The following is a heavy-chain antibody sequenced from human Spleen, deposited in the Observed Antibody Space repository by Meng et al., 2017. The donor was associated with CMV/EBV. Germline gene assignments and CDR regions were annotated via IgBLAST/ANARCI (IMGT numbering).Heavy chain of an antibody. D-gene: IGHD3-9*01. Sequence: GESLKISCAASGFTFSSYSMNWVRQAPGKGLEWVSSISSSSSYIYYADSVKGRFTISRDNAKNSLYLQMSSLRVEDTALYYCARAHRYLYGMDVWDQGTTVTVSS. CDR3: ARAHRYLYGMDV. CDR1: GFTFSSYS. CDR2: ISSSSSYI. V-gene: IGHV3-21*01. J-gene: IGHJ6*02.